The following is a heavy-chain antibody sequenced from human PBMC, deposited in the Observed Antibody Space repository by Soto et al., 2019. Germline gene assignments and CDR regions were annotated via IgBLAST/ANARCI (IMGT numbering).Heavy chain of an antibody. Sequence: QVQLVQSGAEVKKPGASVKVSCKASGYVFTSYYLQWARQAPGQGLEWMGWINPNTGDTYYARNFDSRITLTRDTSTNTASMELWNLRSADTAVYYCLGGVATTGHYYGFDVWGQGTAVNVSS. V-gene: IGHV1-2*02. D-gene: IGHD5-12*01. J-gene: IGHJ6*02. CDR3: LGGVATTGHYYGFDV. CDR2: INPNTGDT. CDR1: GYVFTSYY.